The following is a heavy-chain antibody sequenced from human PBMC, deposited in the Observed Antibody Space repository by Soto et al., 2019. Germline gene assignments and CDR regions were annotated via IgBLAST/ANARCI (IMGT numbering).Heavy chain of an antibody. D-gene: IGHD2-2*01. Sequence: PETLSLTCTVSGASITSYYWSWIRQPPGKGLEWIGYIYYSGNTNYNPSLKSRVTISVDTSKNQFSLKLTSVTAADTAVYYCAREDVVVPAAIGAGRPKYYYGIDVWGQGTTVT. CDR3: AREDVVVPAAIGAGRPKYYYGIDV. CDR2: IYYSGNT. V-gene: IGHV4-59*01. J-gene: IGHJ6*02. CDR1: GASITSYY.